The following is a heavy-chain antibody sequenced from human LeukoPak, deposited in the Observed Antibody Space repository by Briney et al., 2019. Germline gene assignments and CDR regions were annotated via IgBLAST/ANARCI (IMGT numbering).Heavy chain of an antibody. D-gene: IGHD3-10*01. CDR2: IYHSGST. Sequence: SETLSLTCTVSGGSISSGGYYWSWIRQPPGKDLEWIGYIYHSGSTYYNPSLKSRVTISVDRSKNQFSLKLSSVTAADTAVYYCAGHYYGSGTSYWGQGTLVTVSS. V-gene: IGHV4-30-2*01. J-gene: IGHJ4*02. CDR3: AGHYYGSGTSY. CDR1: GGSISSGGYY.